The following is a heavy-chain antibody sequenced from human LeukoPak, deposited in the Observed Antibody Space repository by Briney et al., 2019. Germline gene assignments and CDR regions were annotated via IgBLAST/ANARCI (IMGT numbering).Heavy chain of an antibody. CDR3: ARLGEAGVFDY. Sequence: SETLSLTCAVYGGSFSGYYWSWIRQPPGKGLEWIGEINHSGSTKYNPSLKSRVTISVDTSKNQFSMKVSSVTAADTAVYYCARLGEAGVFDYWGQGTLVTVSS. V-gene: IGHV4-34*01. D-gene: IGHD3-10*01. J-gene: IGHJ4*02. CDR2: INHSGST. CDR1: GGSFSGYY.